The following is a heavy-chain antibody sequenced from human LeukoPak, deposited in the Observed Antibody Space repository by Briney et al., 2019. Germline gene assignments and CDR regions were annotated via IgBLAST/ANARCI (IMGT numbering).Heavy chain of an antibody. V-gene: IGHV4-34*01. CDR3: ASSSSRGDSSSWYGAARALSIDY. J-gene: IGHJ4*02. CDR2: INHSGST. D-gene: IGHD6-13*01. CDR1: GGSFSGYY. Sequence: PSETLSLTCAVYGGSFSGYYWSWIRQPPGKGLEWIGEINHSGSTNYNPSLKSRVTISVDTSKNQFSLELSSVTAADTAVYYCASSSSRGDSSSWYGAARALSIDYWGQGTLVTVSS.